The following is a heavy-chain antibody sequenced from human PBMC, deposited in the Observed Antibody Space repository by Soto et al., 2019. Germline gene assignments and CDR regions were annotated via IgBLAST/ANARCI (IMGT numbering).Heavy chain of an antibody. J-gene: IGHJ5*02. CDR1: GDIFDNYA. D-gene: IGHD5-12*01. V-gene: IGHV1-69*06. CDR2: ISPVIGTT. CDR3: ARDYSGYDPALNRFDP. Sequence: GASVKVSCKASGDIFDNYAISWGRQAPGQGLEGLGGISPVIGTTHYAQRFQGRLTITADRSTMTTYMELSGLKSEDTAIYFCARDYSGYDPALNRFDPWGQGTLVTVSS.